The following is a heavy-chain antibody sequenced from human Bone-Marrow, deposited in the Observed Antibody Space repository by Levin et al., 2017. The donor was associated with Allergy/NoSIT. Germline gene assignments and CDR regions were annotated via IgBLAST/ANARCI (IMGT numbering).Heavy chain of an antibody. J-gene: IGHJ4*02. CDR1: GGTFSSYA. Sequence: SVKVSCKASGGTFSSYAISWVRQAPGQGLEWMGGIIPIFGTANYAQKFQGRVTITADESTSTAYMELSSLRSEDTAVYYCAREDYEGSGIVYWGQGTLVTVSS. CDR2: IIPIFGTA. V-gene: IGHV1-69*13. D-gene: IGHD3-10*01. CDR3: AREDYEGSGIVY.